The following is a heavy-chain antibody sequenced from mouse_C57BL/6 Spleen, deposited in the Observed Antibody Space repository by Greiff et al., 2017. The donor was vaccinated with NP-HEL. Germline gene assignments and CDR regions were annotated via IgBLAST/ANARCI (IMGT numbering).Heavy chain of an antibody. CDR1: GYTFTSYW. CDR3: ARFFTVVDPFDY. V-gene: IGHV1-72*01. Sequence: KQSCKASGYTFTSYWMHWVKQRPGRGLEWIGRIDPNSGGTKYNEKFKSKATLTVDKLSSTAYMQLSSLTSEDSAVYYCARFFTVVDPFDYWGQGTTLTVSS. CDR2: IDPNSGGT. D-gene: IGHD1-1*01. J-gene: IGHJ2*01.